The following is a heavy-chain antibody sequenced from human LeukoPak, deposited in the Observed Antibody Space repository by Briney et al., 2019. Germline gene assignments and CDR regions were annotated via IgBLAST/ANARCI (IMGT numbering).Heavy chain of an antibody. CDR1: GFTFDDYA. Sequence: GGSLRLSCAASGFTFDDYAMHWVRQAPGKGLEWVGRTRNKANSYTTEYAASVKGRFTISRDDSKNSLYLQMNSLKTEDTAVYYCAVSYYVDYWGQGTLVTVSS. CDR2: TRNKANSYTT. V-gene: IGHV3-72*01. CDR3: AVSYYVDY. J-gene: IGHJ4*02. D-gene: IGHD3-10*01.